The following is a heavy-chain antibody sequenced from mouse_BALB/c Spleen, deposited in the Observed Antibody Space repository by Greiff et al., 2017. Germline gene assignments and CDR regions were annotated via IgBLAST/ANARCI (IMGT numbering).Heavy chain of an antibody. Sequence: EADGGLVQPKGSLKLSCAASGFTFNTNAMNWVRQAPGKGLEWVARIRSKSNNYATYYADSVKDRFTISRDDSQSMLYLQMNNLKTEDTAMYYCVRDRIYAMDYWGQGTSVTVSS. CDR1: GFTFNTNA. V-gene: IGHV10S3*01. CDR3: VRDRIYAMDY. CDR2: IRSKSNNYAT. J-gene: IGHJ4*01.